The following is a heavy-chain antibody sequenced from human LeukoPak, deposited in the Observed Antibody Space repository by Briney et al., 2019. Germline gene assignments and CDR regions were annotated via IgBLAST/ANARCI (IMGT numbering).Heavy chain of an antibody. CDR3: ARDTGYGWGSFDY. V-gene: IGHV4-59*11. CDR1: GGSISSHY. J-gene: IGHJ4*02. D-gene: IGHD3-16*01. Sequence: SETLSLTCTVSGGSISSHYWSWIRQPPGKGLEWIGYIYYSGSTNYNPSLKSRVTISVDTSKNQFSLKLSSVTAADTAVYYCARDTGYGWGSFDYWGQGTLVTVSS. CDR2: IYYSGST.